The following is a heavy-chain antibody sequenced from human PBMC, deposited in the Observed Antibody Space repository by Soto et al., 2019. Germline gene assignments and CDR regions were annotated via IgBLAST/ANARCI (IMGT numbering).Heavy chain of an antibody. Sequence: SETLSLTCTVSGGSISSGDYYWRWIRQPPGKGLEWIGYIYYSGSTYYNPSLKSRVTISVDTSKNQFSLKLSSVTAADTAVYYCARRVEHATNPWHYYSGMDVWGQGTTVTVSS. V-gene: IGHV4-30-4*01. CDR2: IYYSGST. J-gene: IGHJ6*02. CDR1: GGSISSGDYY. CDR3: ARRVEHATNPWHYYSGMDV.